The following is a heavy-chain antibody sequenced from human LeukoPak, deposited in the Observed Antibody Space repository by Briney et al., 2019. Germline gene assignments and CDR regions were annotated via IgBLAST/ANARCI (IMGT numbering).Heavy chain of an antibody. CDR3: ARLVTTVTTMELDY. Sequence: ASLKVSCKASGYTFTGYYMHWVRQAPGQGLEWMGWINPNSGCTNYAQKFQGRVTMTRDTSISTAYMELSRLRSDDTAVYYCARLVTTVTTMELDYWGRGTLVTVSS. CDR1: GYTFTGYY. CDR2: INPNSGCT. V-gene: IGHV1-2*02. D-gene: IGHD4-17*01. J-gene: IGHJ4*02.